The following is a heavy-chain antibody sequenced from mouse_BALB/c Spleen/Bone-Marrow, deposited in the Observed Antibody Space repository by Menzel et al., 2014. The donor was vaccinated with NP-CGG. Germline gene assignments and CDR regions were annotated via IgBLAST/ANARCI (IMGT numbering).Heavy chain of an antibody. J-gene: IGHJ2*01. CDR1: GFNIKDTY. Sequence: EVMLVESGAELEKPGASVKLSCTASGFNIKDTYMHWVKQRPEQGLEWIGRIDPANVNTKYDPKFQGKATITADTSSNTAYLQLSSLTSEDTAVYYCASYVYGYYFDYWGQGTTLTVSS. D-gene: IGHD1-1*01. V-gene: IGHV14-3*02. CDR3: ASYVYGYYFDY. CDR2: IDPANVNT.